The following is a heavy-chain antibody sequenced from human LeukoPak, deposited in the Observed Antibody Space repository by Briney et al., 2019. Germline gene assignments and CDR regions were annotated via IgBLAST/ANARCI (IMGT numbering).Heavy chain of an antibody. Sequence: KPGESLKISCKGSGYSFTSYWIGWVRQMPGKGLEWTGIIYPGDSDTRYSPSFQGQVTISADKSISTAYLQWSSLKASDTAMYYCARDDVAVAGTRWFDPWGQGTLVTVSS. V-gene: IGHV5-51*03. J-gene: IGHJ5*02. CDR1: GYSFTSYW. CDR3: ARDDVAVAGTRWFDP. D-gene: IGHD6-19*01. CDR2: IYPGDSDT.